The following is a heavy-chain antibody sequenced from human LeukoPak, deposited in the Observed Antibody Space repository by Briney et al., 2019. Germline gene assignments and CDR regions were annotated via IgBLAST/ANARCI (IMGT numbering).Heavy chain of an antibody. Sequence: GGSLRLSCAASGFTFSSYSMNWVRQAPGKGLEWVSSISSSSSYIYYADSVKGRFTISRDNAKNSLYLQMNSLRAEDTAVYYCARYLEGGWYAVSPIDYWGQGTLVTVSS. CDR2: ISSSSSYI. CDR3: ARYLEGGWYAVSPIDY. D-gene: IGHD6-19*01. V-gene: IGHV3-21*01. J-gene: IGHJ4*02. CDR1: GFTFSSYS.